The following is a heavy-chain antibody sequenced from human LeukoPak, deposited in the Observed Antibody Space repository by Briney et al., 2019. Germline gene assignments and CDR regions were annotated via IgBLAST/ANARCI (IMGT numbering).Heavy chain of an antibody. V-gene: IGHV4-59*08. CDR1: GGSISSYC. Sequence: SETLSLTCTVSGGSISSYCWSWIRQPPGKGLEWIGYIYYSGSTNYNPSLKSRVTISVDTSENQFSLKRSSVTAADRAVYYCARHRYYYRSGSYYGAPYYMDVWGKGTTVTISS. CDR2: IYYSGST. D-gene: IGHD3-10*01. CDR3: ARHRYYYRSGSYYGAPYYMDV. J-gene: IGHJ6*03.